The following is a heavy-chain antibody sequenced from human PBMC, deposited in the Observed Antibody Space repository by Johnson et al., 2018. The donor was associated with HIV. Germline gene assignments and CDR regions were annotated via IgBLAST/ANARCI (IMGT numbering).Heavy chain of an antibody. V-gene: IGHV3-30*14. J-gene: IGHJ3*01. CDR3: ARDQRYCGGDCYPRDAFDV. Sequence: QVQLVESGGGVVQPGRSLRLSCAASGFTFSSYAMHWVRQAPGKGLEWVAVISYDGSNKYYADSVKGRFTISRDNSKNTLYLQMGSLRPDDMAVYYCARDQRYCGGDCYPRDAFDVWGQGTMVTVSS. CDR2: ISYDGSNK. D-gene: IGHD2-21*01. CDR1: GFTFSSYA.